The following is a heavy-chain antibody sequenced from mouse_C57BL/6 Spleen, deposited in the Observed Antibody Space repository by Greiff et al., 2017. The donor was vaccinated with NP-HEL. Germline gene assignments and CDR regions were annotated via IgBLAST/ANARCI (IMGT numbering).Heavy chain of an antibody. CDR3: ARSHDGYYLYYFDS. CDR1: GYTFTSYW. Sequence: QVQLKQPGAELVKPGASVKMSCKASGYTFTSYWITWVKQRPGQGLEWIGDIYPGSGSTNYNEKFKSKATLTVDTSSSTAYMQLSSLTSVDSAVYYCARSHDGYYLYYFDSWGHSATLTDSS. V-gene: IGHV1-55*01. J-gene: IGHJ2*01. CDR2: IYPGSGST. D-gene: IGHD2-3*01.